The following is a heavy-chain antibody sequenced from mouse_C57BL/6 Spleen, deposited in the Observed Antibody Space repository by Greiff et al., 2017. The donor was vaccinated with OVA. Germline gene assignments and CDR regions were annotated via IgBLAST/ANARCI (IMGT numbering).Heavy chain of an antibody. CDR1: GYTFTDYY. V-gene: IGHV1-76*01. CDR3: ARGGLGYYFDY. J-gene: IGHJ2*01. CDR2: IYPGSGNT. D-gene: IGHD4-1*01. Sequence: VQLQESGAELVRPGASVKLSCKASGYTFTDYYINWVKQRPGQGLEWIARIYPGSGNTYYNEKFKGKATLTAEKSSSTAYMQLSSLTSEDSAVYFCARGGLGYYFDYWGQGTTLTVSS.